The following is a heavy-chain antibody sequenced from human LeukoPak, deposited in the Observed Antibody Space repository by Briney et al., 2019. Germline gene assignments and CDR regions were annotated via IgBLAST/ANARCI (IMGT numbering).Heavy chain of an antibody. CDR1: GGSISSYY. J-gene: IGHJ5*02. CDR3: ARDLRVTMVRGVMGWFDP. CDR2: IYYSGST. Sequence: PSETLSLTCTVSGGSISSYYWSWIRQPPGKGLEWIGYIYYSGSTNYNPSLKSRVTISVDTSKNQFSLKLSSVTAADTAVYHCARDLRVTMVRGVMGWFDPWGQGTLVTVSS. D-gene: IGHD3-10*01. V-gene: IGHV4-59*01.